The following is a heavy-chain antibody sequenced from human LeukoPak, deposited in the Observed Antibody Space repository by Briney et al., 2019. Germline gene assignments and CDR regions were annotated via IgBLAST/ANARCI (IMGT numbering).Heavy chain of an antibody. J-gene: IGHJ5*02. D-gene: IGHD6-13*01. CDR2: IYYSGTA. V-gene: IGHV4-39*01. Sequence: SETLSLTCTVSGGSISSTDYYWGWIRQPPGKGLQWIGSIYYSGTAYCYTPSLKSRVTISVDTSKNQFSLKLSSVTAADTAVYFCARVAAAGLSRFNPWGQGTLVTVSS. CDR3: ARVAAAGLSRFNP. CDR1: GGSISSTDYY.